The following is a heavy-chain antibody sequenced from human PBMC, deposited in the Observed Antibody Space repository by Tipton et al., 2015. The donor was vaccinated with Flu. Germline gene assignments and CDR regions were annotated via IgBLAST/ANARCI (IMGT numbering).Heavy chain of an antibody. CDR2: IYTSGST. CDR3: AEERYLEWLLGSFDP. CDR1: GGSISGRY. J-gene: IGHJ5*02. V-gene: IGHV4-4*07. Sequence: LRLSCSVSGGSISGRYWSWIRQSAGKGLEWIGRIYTSGSTAYSPSLKSRVTMSVDTSKNQSSLRLTSVTAADTAVYYCAEERYLEWLLGSFDPWGQGALVTVSS. D-gene: IGHD3-3*01.